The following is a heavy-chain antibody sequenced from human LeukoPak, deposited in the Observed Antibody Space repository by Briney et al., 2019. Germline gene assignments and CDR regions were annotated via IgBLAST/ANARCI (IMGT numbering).Heavy chain of an antibody. D-gene: IGHD6-19*01. Sequence: SGRSLRLSCAASGFTFSSYGMHWVRQAPGKGLEWVAVIWYDGSNKDYADSVKGRFTISRDNSKNTLYLQMNSLRAEDTAVYYCASDLRRWRGSGSYFDYWGQGTLVTVSS. CDR2: IWYDGSNK. CDR1: GFTFSSYG. V-gene: IGHV3-33*01. J-gene: IGHJ4*02. CDR3: ASDLRRWRGSGSYFDY.